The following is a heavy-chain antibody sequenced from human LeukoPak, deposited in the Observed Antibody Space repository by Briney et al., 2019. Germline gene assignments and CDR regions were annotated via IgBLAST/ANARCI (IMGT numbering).Heavy chain of an antibody. CDR1: GFTLSSNY. CDR3: AKDLRSTGYYYYGMDV. J-gene: IGHJ6*02. V-gene: IGHV3-53*05. D-gene: IGHD1-1*01. CDR2: IYSGSGPT. Sequence: GGSLRLSCAASGFTLSSNYMSWVRQAPGKGLEWVSVIYSGSGPTYYADSVKGRFTISRDNSKNTLYLQMNSLRAEDTALYYCAKDLRSTGYYYYGMDVWGQGTTVTVSS.